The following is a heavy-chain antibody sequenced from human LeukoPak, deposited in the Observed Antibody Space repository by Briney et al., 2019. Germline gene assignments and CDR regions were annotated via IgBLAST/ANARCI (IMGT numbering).Heavy chain of an antibody. D-gene: IGHD3-10*01. J-gene: IGHJ5*02. CDR3: ARVEGIS. V-gene: IGHV4-34*01. Sequence: SEPLSLTCAALGVSSKNNHWSWIRQPQVMGLEYIEELNPGGNIYYNPSLNSRVTISADTSKNQFSLNLSSVTSADTAVYYCARVEGISWGQRTLFTVSS. CDR2: LNPGGNI. CDR1: GVSSKNNH.